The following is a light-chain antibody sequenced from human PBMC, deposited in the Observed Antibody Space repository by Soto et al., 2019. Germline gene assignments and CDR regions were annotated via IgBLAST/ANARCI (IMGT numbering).Light chain of an antibody. CDR3: QQYDRIPGFT. Sequence: EIVLTQSPGTLSLSPGERATLSCRTSKSFRSHYFAWYQQRPGQAPRLLIYGVANRASGIPDRFSGSVSGTDFTLTISGLEPEDSAVYYCQQYDRIPGFTFCGGTKVEI. V-gene: IGKV3-20*01. CDR1: KSFRSHY. J-gene: IGKJ4*01. CDR2: GVA.